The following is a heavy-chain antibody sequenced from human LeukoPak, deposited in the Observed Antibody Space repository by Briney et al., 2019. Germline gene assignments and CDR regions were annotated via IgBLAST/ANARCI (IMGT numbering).Heavy chain of an antibody. V-gene: IGHV3-23*01. CDR3: AKPILYGSGSYYYYYGMDV. J-gene: IGHJ6*02. Sequence: GGSLRLSCAASGFTFSSYAMSWVRQAPGKGLEWVSAISGSGGSTYYADSVKGRFTISRDNSKNTLYLQMNSLRAEDTAVYYCAKPILYGSGSYYYYYGMDVWGQGTTVTVSS. CDR1: GFTFSSYA. D-gene: IGHD3-10*01. CDR2: ISGSGGST.